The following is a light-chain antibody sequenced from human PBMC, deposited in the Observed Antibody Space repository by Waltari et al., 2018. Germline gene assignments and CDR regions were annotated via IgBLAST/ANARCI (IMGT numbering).Light chain of an antibody. CDR2: GGN. CDR3: YSTDSSSKGV. CDR1: TLPRQY. J-gene: IGLJ1*01. Sequence: SYELTQPPSVSVSPGQTARITCSGDTLPRQYAYWYQQKSGPAPVLVIFGGNKRPPGIPGRFSGSMSGTMATLTISGAQVEDEADYYCYSTDSSSKGVFGAGTKVTVL. V-gene: IGLV3-10*01.